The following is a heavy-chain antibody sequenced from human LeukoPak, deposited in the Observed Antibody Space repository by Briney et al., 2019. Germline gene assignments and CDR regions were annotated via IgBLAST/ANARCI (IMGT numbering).Heavy chain of an antibody. CDR2: IAQEGSRT. J-gene: IGHJ4*02. Sequence: GGSLRLSCVAFGFTLSMYWVHWVRHPARKGLVWDSRIAQEGSRTDTADSVKRPSTIYRENAKNTLDLQMSSLRAKDTAVYFCARDLRGNRDYWGQGTLVTVSS. CDR3: ARDLRGNRDY. V-gene: IGHV3-74*01. CDR1: GFTLSMYW. D-gene: IGHD4-23*01.